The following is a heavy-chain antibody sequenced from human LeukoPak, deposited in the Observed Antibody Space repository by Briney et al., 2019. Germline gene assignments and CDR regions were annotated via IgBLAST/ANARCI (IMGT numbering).Heavy chain of an antibody. Sequence: SETLSLTCTVSGGSISSYYWSWVRQPPGKGLEWIGYVHYSGSTKYNPSLKSRVTISVDTSKNQFSLKLGSVTAADTAVYYCARGRTGSYFAADYWGQGTLVTVSS. D-gene: IGHD1-26*01. V-gene: IGHV4-59*01. J-gene: IGHJ4*02. CDR3: ARGRTGSYFAADY. CDR2: VHYSGST. CDR1: GGSISSYY.